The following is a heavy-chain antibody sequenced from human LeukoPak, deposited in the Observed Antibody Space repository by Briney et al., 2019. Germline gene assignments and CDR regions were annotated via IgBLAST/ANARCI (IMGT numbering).Heavy chain of an antibody. CDR1: GFAFSSYW. D-gene: IGHD3-10*01. J-gene: IGHJ4*02. V-gene: IGHV3-74*01. Sequence: GGSLRLSCAASGFAFSSYWMHWVRQAPGKGLVWVSRINSDGYSTNYADSVKGRFTISRDNAKNTLYLQMNSLRAEDTAMYYCARLLSPASFDYWGQGTLVTVPS. CDR2: INSDGYST. CDR3: ARLLSPASFDY.